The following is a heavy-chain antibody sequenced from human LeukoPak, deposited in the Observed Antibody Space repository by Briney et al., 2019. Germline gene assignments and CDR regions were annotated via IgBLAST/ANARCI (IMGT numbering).Heavy chain of an antibody. J-gene: IGHJ4*02. Sequence: GGSLRLSCVASGYTFSSFSINWVRQAPGKGLEWVSSISVRSNYIYYADSVRGRFSISRDDARDSLYLQMNSLRAEDTAVYYCARVRDYTGSYYADWGQGTLVTVSS. D-gene: IGHD1-26*01. CDR1: GYTFSSFS. CDR2: ISVRSNYI. V-gene: IGHV3-21*01. CDR3: ARVRDYTGSYYAD.